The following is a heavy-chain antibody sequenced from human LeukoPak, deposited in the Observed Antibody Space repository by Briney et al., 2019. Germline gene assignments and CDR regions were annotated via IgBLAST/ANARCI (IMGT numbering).Heavy chain of an antibody. Sequence: GGSLRLSCAASGFTFSDYLMDWIRQAPGKGLEWVGRIRKKDKSYTTQYAPSVEGRFTISRDDSKSSLYLQMNSLKTGDTAVYYCSRDGSSSDWSAFDIWGQGTMVTVSS. CDR1: GFTFSDYL. D-gene: IGHD6-25*01. J-gene: IGHJ3*02. V-gene: IGHV3-72*01. CDR3: SRDGSSSDWSAFDI. CDR2: IRKKDKSYTT.